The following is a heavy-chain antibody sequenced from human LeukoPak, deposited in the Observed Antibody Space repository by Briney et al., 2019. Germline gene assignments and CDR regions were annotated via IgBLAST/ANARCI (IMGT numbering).Heavy chain of an antibody. CDR1: GFTFSNAW. CDR3: TSHSSSWFTAY. CDR2: IKSKTDGGTT. V-gene: IGHV3-15*01. J-gene: IGHJ4*02. D-gene: IGHD6-13*01. Sequence: GGSLRLSCAASGFTFSNAWMSWVRQAPGQGLEWVCRIKSKTDGGTTDYAAPVKGSFTISRDDSKNTLYLQMNSLKTEDTAVYYCTSHSSSWFTAYWGQGTLVTVSS.